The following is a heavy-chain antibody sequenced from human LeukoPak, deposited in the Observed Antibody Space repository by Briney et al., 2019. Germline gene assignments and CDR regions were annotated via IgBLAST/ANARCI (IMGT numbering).Heavy chain of an antibody. J-gene: IGHJ4*02. CDR2: IYYSGST. V-gene: IGHV4-31*03. D-gene: IGHD4-23*01. CDR1: GGSISSGGYY. Sequence: SETLSLTCTVSGGSISSGGYYWSWLRQHPGTGLEWIGYIYYSGSTYYNPSLKSRVTMSVDTSKNQFSLKLSSVTAADTAVYYCARGDRYGGNSGGANDYWGQGTLVTVSS. CDR3: ARGDRYGGNSGGANDY.